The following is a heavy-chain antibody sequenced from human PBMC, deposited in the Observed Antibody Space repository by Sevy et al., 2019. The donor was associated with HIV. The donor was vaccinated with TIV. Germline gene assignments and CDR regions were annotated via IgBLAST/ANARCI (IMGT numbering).Heavy chain of an antibody. Sequence: ASVKVSCKASGGTFSSYAISWVRQAPGQGLEWMGGIIPIFGTANYAQTFQGRVTITADESTSTAYMELSSLRSEDTAVYYCARDYDSSGYYHYWGQGTLVTVSS. CDR1: GGTFSSYA. J-gene: IGHJ4*02. V-gene: IGHV1-69*13. D-gene: IGHD3-22*01. CDR2: IIPIFGTA. CDR3: ARDYDSSGYYHY.